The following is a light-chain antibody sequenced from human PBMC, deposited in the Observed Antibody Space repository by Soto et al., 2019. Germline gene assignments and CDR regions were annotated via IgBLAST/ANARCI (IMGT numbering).Light chain of an antibody. V-gene: IGLV1-44*01. J-gene: IGLJ1*01. Sequence: QCLLTQPASASGTPGQRVTISCSGSSSNVGSNTVNWYQQLPGTAPKLLIYSNNQRPSGVPDRFSGSKSGTSASLAISGLQSEDEADYYCAAWDDSLNGLYVFGTGTKVTVL. CDR1: SSNVGSNT. CDR3: AAWDDSLNGLYV. CDR2: SNN.